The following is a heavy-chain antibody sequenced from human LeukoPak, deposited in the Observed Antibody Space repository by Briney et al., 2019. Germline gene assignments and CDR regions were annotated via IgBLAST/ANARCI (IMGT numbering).Heavy chain of an antibody. J-gene: IGHJ4*02. D-gene: IGHD2-15*01. CDR3: AREPRVYCSGGSCGKVFDY. CDR2: ISAYNGNT. Sequence: GASVKVSCKASGYTFTSYGISWVRQAPGQGLEWMGWISAYNGNTNYAQKLQGRVTMTTDTSTSTAYMELRSLRSDDTAVYYCAREPRVYCSGGSCGKVFDYWGQGTLVTVSS. CDR1: GYTFTSYG. V-gene: IGHV1-18*01.